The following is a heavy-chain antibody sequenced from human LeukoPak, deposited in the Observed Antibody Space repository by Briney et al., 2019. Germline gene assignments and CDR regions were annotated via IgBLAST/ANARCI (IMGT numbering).Heavy chain of an antibody. CDR2: INHSGST. D-gene: IGHD2-21*01. Sequence: SETPSLTCAVSGGSFSGYYWSWIRQPPGKGLEWIGEINHSGSTNYNPSLKSRVTISVDTSKNQFSLKLSSVTAADTAVYYCARIDLRPMIATQFPGAAPYSDYWGQGTLVTVSS. CDR1: GGSFSGYY. J-gene: IGHJ4*02. CDR3: ARIDLRPMIATQFPGAAPYSDY. V-gene: IGHV4-34*01.